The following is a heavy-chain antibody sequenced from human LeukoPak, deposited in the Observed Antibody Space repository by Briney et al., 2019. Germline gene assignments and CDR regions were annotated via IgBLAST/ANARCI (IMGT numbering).Heavy chain of an antibody. V-gene: IGHV3-23*01. D-gene: IGHD3-3*01. CDR2: ISNTGGNT. J-gene: IGHJ3*02. CDR1: GFTFTTYA. Sequence: AGGSLRLSCAASGFTFTTYAMTWVRQAPGKGLEWVSAISNTGGNTYYADSVKGRFTIPRDNSKNTLYLQMNSLRAEDTAVYYCAKDGGIWGQGTMVTVSS. CDR3: AKDGGI.